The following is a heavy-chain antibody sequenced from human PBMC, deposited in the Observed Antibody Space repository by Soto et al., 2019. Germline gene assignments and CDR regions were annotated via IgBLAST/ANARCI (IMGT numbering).Heavy chain of an antibody. CDR2: FDPEDGET. D-gene: IGHD3-22*01. CDR1: GYTLTELS. J-gene: IGHJ4*02. CDR3: ATHYDSSGYYRNFDY. V-gene: IGHV1-24*01. Sequence: ASVKVSCKVSGYTLTELSMHWVRQAPGKGLEWMGGFDPEDGETIYAQKFQGRVTMTEDTSTDTAYMELSSLRSEDTAVYYCATHYDSSGYYRNFDYWGQGTLVTVSS.